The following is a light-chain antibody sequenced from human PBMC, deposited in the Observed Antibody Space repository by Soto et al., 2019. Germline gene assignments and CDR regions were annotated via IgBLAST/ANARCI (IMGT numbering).Light chain of an antibody. CDR3: QHRSNWPLT. V-gene: IGKV3-11*01. CDR1: QSISIY. J-gene: IGKJ4*01. Sequence: EIVLTQSPANLSLSPGERATLSCRASQSISIYLAWYQQKPGQAPRLLFYDASNRATGIPARFSGSGSGTDFTLTSSSLDPEDFAVYYCQHRSNWPLTFGGGTKVEIK. CDR2: DAS.